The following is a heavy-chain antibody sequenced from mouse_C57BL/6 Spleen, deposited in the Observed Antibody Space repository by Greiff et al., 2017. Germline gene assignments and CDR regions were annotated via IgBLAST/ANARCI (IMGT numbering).Heavy chain of an antibody. J-gene: IGHJ4*01. CDR3: AREDYAMDY. CDR2: IYPGDGDT. V-gene: IGHV1-82*01. Sequence: QVQLKESGPELVKPGASVKISCKASGYAFSSSWMNWVKQRPGKGLEWIGRIYPGDGDTNYNGKFKGKATLTADKSSSTAYMQLSSLTSADSAVYFCAREDYAMDYWGQGTSVTVSS. CDR1: GYAFSSSW.